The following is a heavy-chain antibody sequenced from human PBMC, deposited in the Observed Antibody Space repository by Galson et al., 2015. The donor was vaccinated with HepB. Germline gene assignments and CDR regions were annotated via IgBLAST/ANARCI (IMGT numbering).Heavy chain of an antibody. CDR3: ARDGADYSFDY. D-gene: IGHD4-11*01. Sequence: SLRLSCAASGFTFSSYGMHWVRQAPGKGLEWVAVIWYDGSNKYYADSVKGRFTISRDNSKNTLYLQMNSLRAEDTAVYYCARDGADYSFDYWGQGTLVTVSS. V-gene: IGHV3-33*01. CDR2: IWYDGSNK. CDR1: GFTFSSYG. J-gene: IGHJ4*02.